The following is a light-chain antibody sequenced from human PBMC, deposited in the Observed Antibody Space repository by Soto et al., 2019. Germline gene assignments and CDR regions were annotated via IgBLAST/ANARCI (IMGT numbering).Light chain of an antibody. CDR2: GAS. J-gene: IGKJ5*01. V-gene: IGKV3-20*01. CDR3: QQYGSSPSIT. CDR1: QSVSSSY. Sequence: EIVLTQSPGTLSLSPGERATLSCRASQSVSSSYLAWYQQKPGQAPRLLIYGASTRATGIPDRFSGSGSGTDLALTISRREPEDFAVYYCQQYGSSPSITGGEGTRLEIK.